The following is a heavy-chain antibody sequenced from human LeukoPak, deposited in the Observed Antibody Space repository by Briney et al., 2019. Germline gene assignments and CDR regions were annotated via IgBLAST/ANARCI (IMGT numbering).Heavy chain of an antibody. Sequence: PSETLSLTCTVSGGSISSYYWSWIRQPPGKGLEWIGYIYYSGSTNYNPSLTSRISLSVDTSKNQFSLKLSSVTAADTAVYYCARRVISEISIDKGNWLDPWGQGTLVTVSS. CDR3: ARRVISEISIDKGNWLDP. V-gene: IGHV4-59*08. D-gene: IGHD3-3*01. CDR2: IYYSGST. J-gene: IGHJ5*02. CDR1: GGSISSYY.